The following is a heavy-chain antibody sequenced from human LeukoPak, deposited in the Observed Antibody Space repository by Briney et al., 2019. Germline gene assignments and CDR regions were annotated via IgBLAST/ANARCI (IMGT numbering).Heavy chain of an antibody. CDR3: ARSALGGRYRYTDY. CDR2: IYYSGST. Sequence: SETLSLTCTVSGDSISSYYWSWIRQPPGKGLEWIGYIYYSGSTNYNPSLKSRVTISVDTSKNQFSLKLSSVTAADTAVYYCARSALGGRYRYTDYWGQGTLVTVSS. V-gene: IGHV4-59*01. D-gene: IGHD3-16*02. CDR1: GDSISSYY. J-gene: IGHJ4*02.